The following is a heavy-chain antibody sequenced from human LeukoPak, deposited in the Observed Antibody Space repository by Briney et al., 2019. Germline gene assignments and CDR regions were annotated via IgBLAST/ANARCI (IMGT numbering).Heavy chain of an antibody. CDR1: GGSISSYY. V-gene: IGHV4-59*08. CDR3: ARRVQLWFGGEDY. J-gene: IGHJ4*02. D-gene: IGHD5-18*01. CDR2: IYHSGST. Sequence: SETLSLTCTVSGGSISSYYWSWIRQPPGKGLEWIGSIYHSGSTYYNPSLKSRVTISVDTSKNQFSLKLSSVTAADTAVYYCARRVQLWFGGEDYWGQGTLVTVSS.